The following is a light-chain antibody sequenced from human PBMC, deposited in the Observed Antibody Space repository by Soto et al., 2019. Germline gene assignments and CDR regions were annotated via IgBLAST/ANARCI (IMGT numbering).Light chain of an antibody. V-gene: IGKV1-5*03. CDR1: QSISSW. J-gene: IGKJ1*01. CDR3: QQYLSYWT. CDR2: KAS. Sequence: DIQMTQSPSTLSASVGDRVTITCRASQSISSWLAWYQQKPGKAPNLLIYKASSLESGVPSRFSGSGSGTEFTLTISSLQPDDFATYYCQQYLSYWTFGQGTKVDIK.